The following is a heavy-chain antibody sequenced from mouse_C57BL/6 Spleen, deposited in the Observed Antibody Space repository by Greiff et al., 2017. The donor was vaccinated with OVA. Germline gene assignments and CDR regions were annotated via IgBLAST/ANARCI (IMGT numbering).Heavy chain of an antibody. Sequence: QVQLKQSGAELARPGASVKLSCKASGYTFTSYGISWVKQRTGQGLEWIGEIYPRSGNTYYNEKFKGKATLTADKSSSTAYMELRSLTSEDSAVYFCASGSRGSTGGWYFDVWGTGTTVTVSS. CDR3: ASGSRGSTGGWYFDV. CDR2: IYPRSGNT. V-gene: IGHV1-81*01. CDR1: GYTFTSYG. J-gene: IGHJ1*03. D-gene: IGHD1-1*01.